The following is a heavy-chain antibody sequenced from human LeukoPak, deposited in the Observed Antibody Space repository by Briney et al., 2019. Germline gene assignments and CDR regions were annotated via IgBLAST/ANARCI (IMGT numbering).Heavy chain of an antibody. CDR3: AREGRYFDY. V-gene: IGHV3-30*04. CDR2: ISYDGSNK. CDR1: GFTFSSYA. J-gene: IGHJ4*02. Sequence: PGGSLRLSCAASGFTFSSYAMHWVRQAPGKGLEWVAVISYDGSNKYYADSVKGRFTISRDNSKNTLYLQMNSLRAEDTAVYYCAREGRYFDYWGRGTMVTVSS.